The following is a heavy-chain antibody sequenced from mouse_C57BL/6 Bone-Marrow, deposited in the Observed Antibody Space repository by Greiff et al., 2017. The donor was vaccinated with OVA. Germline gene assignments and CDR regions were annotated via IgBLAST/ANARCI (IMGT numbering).Heavy chain of an antibody. CDR3: ARGFAY. CDR1: GYTFTSYW. J-gene: IGHJ3*01. V-gene: IGHV1-69*01. Sequence: VQLQQPGAELVMPGASVKLSCKASGYTFTSYWMHWVKQRPGQGLEWIGEIDPSDSYTNYNQKFKGKSTLTADKSSSTAYMQLSSLTSEDSAVYYCARGFAYWGQGTLVTVSA. CDR2: IDPSDSYT.